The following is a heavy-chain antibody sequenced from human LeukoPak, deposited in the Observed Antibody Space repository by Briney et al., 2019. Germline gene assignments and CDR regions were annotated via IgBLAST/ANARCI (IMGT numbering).Heavy chain of an antibody. Sequence: GGSLRLSCAASGFTFSNYAMHWGRQAPGKGLEWVAVISYDGNNQYYADSVKGRFTIARDNSKNTLYLQMNSLRGDDTAAYYCARGFGVGSMDVWGRGTTVTVSS. CDR3: ARGFGVGSMDV. D-gene: IGHD3-3*01. CDR2: ISYDGNNQ. V-gene: IGHV3-30-3*01. CDR1: GFTFSNYA. J-gene: IGHJ6*02.